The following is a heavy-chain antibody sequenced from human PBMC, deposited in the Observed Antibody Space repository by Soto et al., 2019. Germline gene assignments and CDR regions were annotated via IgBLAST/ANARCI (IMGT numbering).Heavy chain of an antibody. Sequence: GESLKVSCQGSGYILTNYWIGWVRQMPGKGLEWMGIIYPGDSDTRYSPSFQGQVTISADKSISTAYLQWSSLKASDTAMYYCAILAHTFDFDNWGHGTLVTGSS. D-gene: IGHD3-3*02. CDR3: AILAHTFDFDN. CDR2: IYPGDSDT. J-gene: IGHJ4*01. V-gene: IGHV5-51*01. CDR1: GYILTNYW.